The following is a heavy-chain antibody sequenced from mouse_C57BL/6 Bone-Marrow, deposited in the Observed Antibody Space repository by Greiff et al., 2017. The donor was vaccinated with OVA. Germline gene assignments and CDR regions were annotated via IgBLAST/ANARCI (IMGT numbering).Heavy chain of an antibody. CDR2: ISDGGSYT. D-gene: IGHD1-1*01. V-gene: IGHV5-4*01. J-gene: IGHJ3*01. Sequence: EVMLVESGGGLVKPGGSLKLSCAASGFTFSSYAMSWVRQTPEKRLEWVATISDGGSYTYYPDNVKGRFTISRDNAKNNLYLQMSHLKSEDTAMYYCARDRNTTVAPFAYWGQGTLVTVSA. CDR1: GFTFSSYA. CDR3: ARDRNTTVAPFAY.